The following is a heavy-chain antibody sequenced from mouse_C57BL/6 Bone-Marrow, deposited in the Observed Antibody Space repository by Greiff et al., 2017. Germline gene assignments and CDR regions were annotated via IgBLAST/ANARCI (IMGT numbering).Heavy chain of an antibody. Sequence: EVKLVESGPGLVKPSQSLSLTCSVTGYSITSGYYWNWIRQFPGNKLEWMGYISYDGSNNYNPSLKNRISITRDTSKNQFFLKLNSVTTEDTATYYCARGNWDVGAYWGQGTLVTVSA. V-gene: IGHV3-6*01. J-gene: IGHJ3*01. CDR2: ISYDGSN. CDR3: ARGNWDVGAY. CDR1: GYSITSGYY. D-gene: IGHD4-1*01.